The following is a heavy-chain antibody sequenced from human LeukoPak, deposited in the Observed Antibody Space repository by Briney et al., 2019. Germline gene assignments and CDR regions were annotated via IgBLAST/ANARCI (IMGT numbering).Heavy chain of an antibody. CDR1: GGSFSGYY. D-gene: IGHD3-10*01. V-gene: IGHV4-34*01. J-gene: IGHJ4*02. CDR2: INPSGST. CDR3: AREPGLLWFGETDY. Sequence: SETLSLTCAVYGGSFSGYYWSWIRQPPGKGLEWIGEINPSGSTNYNPSLKSRVTISVDTSKNQFSLKLSSVTAADTAVYYCAREPGLLWFGETDYWGQGTLVTVSS.